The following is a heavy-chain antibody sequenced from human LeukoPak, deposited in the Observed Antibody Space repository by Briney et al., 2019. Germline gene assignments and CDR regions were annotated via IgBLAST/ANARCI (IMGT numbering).Heavy chain of an antibody. D-gene: IGHD3-10*01. CDR3: ARDEIDELLTGWGGMDV. Sequence: GASVKVSCKASGYTFTTYAMHWVRQAPGQRLEWMGWINGGNGNTKYSQKFQGSVTISRVTSASTAYMELSSLRSEDTAVYYCARDEIDELLTGWGGMDVWGQGTTVTVSS. V-gene: IGHV1-3*01. CDR1: GYTFTTYA. CDR2: INGGNGNT. J-gene: IGHJ6*02.